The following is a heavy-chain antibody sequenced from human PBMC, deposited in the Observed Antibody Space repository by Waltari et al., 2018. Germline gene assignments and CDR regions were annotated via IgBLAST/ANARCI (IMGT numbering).Heavy chain of an antibody. J-gene: IGHJ4*02. D-gene: IGHD6-13*01. CDR2: IYHSGIT. CDR3: ARGRQQLGGMVY. CDR1: GYSISSGYY. V-gene: IGHV4-38-2*01. Sequence: QVQLQESGPGLVKPSETLSLTCAVSGYSISSGYYWGWIRQPPGKGLEWIGSIYHSGITYYNPSLKSRVTISVDTSKNQFSLKLSSVTAADTAVYYCARGRQQLGGMVYWGQGTLVTVSS.